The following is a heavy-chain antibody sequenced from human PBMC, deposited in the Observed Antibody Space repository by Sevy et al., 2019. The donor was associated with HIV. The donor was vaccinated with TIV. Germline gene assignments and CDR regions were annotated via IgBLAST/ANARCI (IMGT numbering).Heavy chain of an antibody. CDR3: AGAERHAGYCSSTSCYSGMDV. D-gene: IGHD2-2*03. V-gene: IGHV3-33*01. CDR1: GFTFSSYG. CDR2: IWYDGSNK. J-gene: IGHJ6*02. Sequence: GGSLRLSCAASGFTFSSYGMHWVRQAPGKGLEWVAVIWYDGSNKYYADSVKGRFTISRDNSKNTLYLQMNSLRAEDTAVYYCAGAERHAGYCSSTSCYSGMDVWVQGNTVTVSS.